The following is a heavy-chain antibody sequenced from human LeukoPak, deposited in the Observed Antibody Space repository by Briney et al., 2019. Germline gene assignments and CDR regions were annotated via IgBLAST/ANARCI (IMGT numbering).Heavy chain of an antibody. D-gene: IGHD2-2*01. V-gene: IGHV1-2*02. Sequence: ASVKVSCKASGYTFTGYYMHWVQQAPGQGLEWMGWINPNSGGTNYAQKFQGRVTMTRDTSISTAYMELSRLRSDDTAVYYCARGLIPAATPFDYWGQGTLVTVSS. CDR2: INPNSGGT. CDR3: ARGLIPAATPFDY. J-gene: IGHJ4*02. CDR1: GYTFTGYY.